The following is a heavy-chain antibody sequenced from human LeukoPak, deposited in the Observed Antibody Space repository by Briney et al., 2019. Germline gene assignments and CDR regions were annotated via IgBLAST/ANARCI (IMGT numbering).Heavy chain of an antibody. Sequence: PSETLTLICAVYGGSFSGYHWNWIRQAPGKGLEWIGEINHNGNTNHNPSLKGRVTISVDTSKNQFSLKLNSVTAADTAVYYCTRRSYDSGSYYDGWYFDYWGQGTLVTVSS. CDR1: GGSFSGYH. CDR3: TRRSYDSGSYYDGWYFDY. J-gene: IGHJ4*02. CDR2: INHNGNT. D-gene: IGHD3-10*01. V-gene: IGHV4-34*01.